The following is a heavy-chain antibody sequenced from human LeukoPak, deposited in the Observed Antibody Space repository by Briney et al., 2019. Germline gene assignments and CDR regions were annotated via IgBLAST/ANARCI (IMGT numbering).Heavy chain of an antibody. CDR3: ARVGDGYSLDY. V-gene: IGHV4-34*01. CDR2: INHSGST. CDR1: GGSFSGYY. J-gene: IGHJ4*02. Sequence: PSETLSLTCAVYGGSFSGYYWSWIRQPPGKVLEWIGEINHSGSTYYNPSLKSRVTISVDTSKNQFSLKLSSVTAADTAVYYCARVGDGYSLDYWGQGTLVTVSS. D-gene: IGHD5-24*01.